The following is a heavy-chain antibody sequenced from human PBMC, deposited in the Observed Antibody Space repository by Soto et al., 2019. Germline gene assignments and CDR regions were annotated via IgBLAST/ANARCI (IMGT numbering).Heavy chain of an antibody. V-gene: IGHV3-23*01. D-gene: IGHD6-6*01. CDR1: GFTFSSYA. CDR2: ISGSGGST. Sequence: GGSLRLSCTASGFTFSSYAMSWVRQALGKGLEWVSAISGSGGSTYYADSVKGRSTISRDNSKNTLYLQMNSLRAEDTAVYYCAKDGEAARPEGVFDYWGQGTLVTVSS. CDR3: AKDGEAARPEGVFDY. J-gene: IGHJ4*02.